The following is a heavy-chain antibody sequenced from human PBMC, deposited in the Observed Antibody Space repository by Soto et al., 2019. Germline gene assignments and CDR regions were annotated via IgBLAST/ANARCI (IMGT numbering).Heavy chain of an antibody. CDR3: AAGGDYYYYYGMDV. CDR2: IYYSGST. D-gene: IGHD3-16*01. V-gene: IGHV4-30-4*01. Sequence: SETLSLTCTVSGGSISSGNYYWSWIRQPPGKGLEWIGYIYYSGSTYYNPSRKSRVTISVDTSKNQFSRKLSSVTAADTAVYYCAAGGDYYYYYGMDVWGQGTTVTYSS. J-gene: IGHJ6*02. CDR1: GGSISSGNYY.